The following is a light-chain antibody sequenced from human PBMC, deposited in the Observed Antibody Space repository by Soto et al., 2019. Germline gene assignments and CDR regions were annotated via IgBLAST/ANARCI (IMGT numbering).Light chain of an antibody. CDR3: CSYAGSSSWV. CDR2: EVS. Sequence: QSALTQPASVSGSPGQSITISCTGTSSDVGSYNLVSWYQQHPGKAPKLMIYEVSKRPSGVSNRFSGSKSGNTASLTISGLQAGDEADYYCCSYAGSSSWVFGGGTKLTVL. J-gene: IGLJ3*02. V-gene: IGLV2-23*02. CDR1: SSDVGSYNL.